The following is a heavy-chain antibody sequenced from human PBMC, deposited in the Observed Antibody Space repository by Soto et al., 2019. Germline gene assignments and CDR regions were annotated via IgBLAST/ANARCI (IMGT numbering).Heavy chain of an antibody. Sequence: GGSLRLSCAASGFTFSSYAMSWVRQAPGKGLEWVSAISGSGGSTYYADSVKGRFTISRDNSKNTLYLQMNSLRAEDTAVYYCAKDSSFGEYYDSSGYPDYWGQGTLVTVSS. D-gene: IGHD3-22*01. J-gene: IGHJ4*02. CDR3: AKDSSFGEYYDSSGYPDY. CDR1: GFTFSSYA. CDR2: ISGSGGST. V-gene: IGHV3-23*01.